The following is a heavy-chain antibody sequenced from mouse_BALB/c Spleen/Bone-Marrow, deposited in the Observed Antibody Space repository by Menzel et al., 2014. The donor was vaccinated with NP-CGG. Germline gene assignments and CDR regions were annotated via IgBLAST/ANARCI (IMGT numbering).Heavy chain of an antibody. V-gene: IGHV1S29*02. CDR2: IYPFNGGS. J-gene: IGHJ3*01. Sequence: EVQLQQSGPELVKPGASVKISCKASGYTFTDYNMHWVKQSHGKSLEWIGYIYPFNGGSGYNQKFKYKATLTVDNSFSKNSMDLRNLTSKGSTAEYCAIDRGAKYDYSWFAYWGQGTLVTVSA. CDR1: GYTFTDYN. D-gene: IGHD2-4*01. CDR3: AIDRGAKYDYSWFAY.